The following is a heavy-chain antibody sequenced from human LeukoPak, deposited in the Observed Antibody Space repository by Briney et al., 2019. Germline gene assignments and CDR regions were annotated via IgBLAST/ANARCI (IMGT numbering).Heavy chain of an antibody. D-gene: IGHD6-6*01. CDR3: AREPSYSSSNYYGMDV. J-gene: IGHJ6*02. CDR2: INPSGGSI. V-gene: IGHV1-46*01. Sequence: ASVKVSCKASGGTFSSYAISWVRQTPGQGLEWMGIINPSGGSISYAQKFQGRVTMTRDTSTSTVYMELSSLRSEDTAVYYCAREPSYSSSNYYGMDVWGQGTTVTVSS. CDR1: GGTFSSYA.